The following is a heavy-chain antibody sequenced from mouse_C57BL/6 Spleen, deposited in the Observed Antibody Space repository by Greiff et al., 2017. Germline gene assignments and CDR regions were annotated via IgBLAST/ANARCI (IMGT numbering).Heavy chain of an antibody. V-gene: IGHV1-55*01. Sequence: QVQLKQPGAELVKPGASVTMSCKASGYTFTSYWITWVKQRPGQGLEWIGDIYPGSGSTNYNEKFKGKATLTVDTSSSTAYMQLSSLTSEDSAVYYCARWGLATGGYFDYWGQGTTLTVSS. J-gene: IGHJ2*01. CDR3: ARWGLATGGYFDY. D-gene: IGHD1-1*01. CDR1: GYTFTSYW. CDR2: IYPGSGST.